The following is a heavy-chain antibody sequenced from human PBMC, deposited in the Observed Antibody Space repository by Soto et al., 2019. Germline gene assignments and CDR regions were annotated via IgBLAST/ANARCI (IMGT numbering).Heavy chain of an antibody. J-gene: IGHJ3*02. V-gene: IGHV1-69*13. CDR1: GCAFSSYA. CDR2: IIPIFGTA. CDR3: ARSSITMIVVGIWEHHDAFDI. Sequence: SVKVSCKASGCAFSSYAISWVRHAPGQGLEWMGGIIPIFGTANYAQKFQGRVTITADESTSTAYMELSSLRSEDTAVYDCARSSITMIVVGIWEHHDAFDIWGQGTMVTVSS. D-gene: IGHD3-22*01.